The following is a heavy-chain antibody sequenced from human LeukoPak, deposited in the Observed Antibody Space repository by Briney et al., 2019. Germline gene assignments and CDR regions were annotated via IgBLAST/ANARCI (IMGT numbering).Heavy chain of an antibody. CDR2: IYYSGST. V-gene: IGHV4-39*07. J-gene: IGHJ4*02. D-gene: IGHD1-26*01. CDR1: GGSIGSSSYY. CDR3: ARSIVGATKFDY. Sequence: PSETLSLTCTVSGGSIGSSSYYWGWIRQPPGKGLEWIGSIYYSGSTYYNPSLKSRVTISVDTSKNQFSLKLSSVTAADTAVYYCARSIVGATKFDYWGQGTLVTVSS.